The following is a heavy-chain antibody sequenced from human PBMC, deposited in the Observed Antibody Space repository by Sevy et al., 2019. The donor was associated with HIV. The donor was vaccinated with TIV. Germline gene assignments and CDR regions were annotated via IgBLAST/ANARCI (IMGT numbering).Heavy chain of an antibody. V-gene: IGHV4-38-2*01. Sequence: SETLSLTCVVSGYSISSGYYWAWIRQSPGKGLEWIGSVHHTGSTYYNPSLKSRVTILVDTSNNQFSLKLTSVTAADTAVYYCARQGLGGALRLFDFWGHGTLVTVSS. D-gene: IGHD3-16*01. CDR1: GYSISSGYY. CDR2: VHHTGST. CDR3: ARQGLGGALRLFDF. J-gene: IGHJ4*01.